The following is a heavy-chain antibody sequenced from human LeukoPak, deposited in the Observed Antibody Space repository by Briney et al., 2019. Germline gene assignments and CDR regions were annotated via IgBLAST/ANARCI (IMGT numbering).Heavy chain of an antibody. CDR3: ARDDPGYSGYDFS. CDR1: GGTFSSYA. Sequence: ASVKVSCKASGGTFSSYAISWVRQAPGQGLEWMGGIIPIFGTANYAQKFQGRVTITADESTSTAYTELSSLRSEDTAVYYCARDDPGYSGYDFSWGQGTLVTVSS. D-gene: IGHD5-12*01. CDR2: IIPIFGTA. J-gene: IGHJ4*02. V-gene: IGHV1-69*01.